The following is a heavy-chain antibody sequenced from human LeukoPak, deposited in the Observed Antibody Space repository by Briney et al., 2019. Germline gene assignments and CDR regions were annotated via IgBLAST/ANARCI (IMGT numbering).Heavy chain of an antibody. V-gene: IGHV3-30*18. CDR3: AKVAVAGSFDY. J-gene: IGHJ4*02. CDR2: ISYDGSNK. D-gene: IGHD6-19*01. Sequence: GGSLRLSCAASGFTFSSYGMHWVREAPGKGLEWVAVISYDGSNKYYADSVKGRFTISRDNSKNTLYLQMNSLRAEDTAVYYCAKVAVAGSFDYWGQGTLVTVSS. CDR1: GFTFSSYG.